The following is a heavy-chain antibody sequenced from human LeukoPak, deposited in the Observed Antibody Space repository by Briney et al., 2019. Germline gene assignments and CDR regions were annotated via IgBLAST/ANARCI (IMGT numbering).Heavy chain of an antibody. D-gene: IGHD3-10*01. CDR1: GGSISSYY. CDR2: IYYSGST. V-gene: IGHV4-59*01. CDR3: ARDMGSSFGGDAFDI. J-gene: IGHJ3*02. Sequence: SETLSLTCTVSGGSISSYYWSWIRQPPGKGLEWIGYIYYSGSTNYNPSLKSRVTISVDTSKNQFSLKLSSVTAADTAVYYCARDMGSSFGGDAFDIWGQGTMATVSS.